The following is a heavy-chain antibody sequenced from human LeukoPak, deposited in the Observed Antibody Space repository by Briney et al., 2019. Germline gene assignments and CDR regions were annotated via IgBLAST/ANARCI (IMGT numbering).Heavy chain of an antibody. CDR3: AKGLTWDSTSCSD. CDR1: GFSFSSYA. Sequence: GGSLRLSCAASGFSFSSYAMSWFRQAPGKGLQWVSAIVGSGGNMYYADSVKGRFTISRDNFKSTLYLQMNSLRAEDTASYYCAKGLTWDSTSCSDWGQGTLVTVSS. D-gene: IGHD2-2*01. CDR2: IVGSGGNM. J-gene: IGHJ4*02. V-gene: IGHV3-23*01.